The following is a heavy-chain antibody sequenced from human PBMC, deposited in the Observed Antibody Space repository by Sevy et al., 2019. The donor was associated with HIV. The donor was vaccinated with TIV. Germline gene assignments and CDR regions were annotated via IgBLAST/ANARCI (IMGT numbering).Heavy chain of an antibody. J-gene: IGHJ6*02. V-gene: IGHV3-23*01. CDR3: AKAPPGHCSIGSCPRAYYYYGMDV. Sequence: GGSLRLSCAASGFSISTYAMNWVRQAPGKGLEWVSAISGRGGSTYYADSVEGRFTISRDNSKNTLYLQMNSLRAEDTAVYYCAKAPPGHCSIGSCPRAYYYYGMDVWGQGTTVTVSS. CDR2: ISGRGGST. CDR1: GFSISTYA. D-gene: IGHD2-15*01.